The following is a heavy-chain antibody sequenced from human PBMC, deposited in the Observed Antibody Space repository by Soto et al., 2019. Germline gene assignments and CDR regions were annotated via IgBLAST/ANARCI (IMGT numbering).Heavy chain of an antibody. CDR1: GYTFTSCY. D-gene: IGHD1-26*01. CDR3: ARVARRSGSYGHFDY. V-gene: IGHV1-46*01. J-gene: IGHJ4*02. CDR2: IDPSGGST. Sequence: ASVKVSCKASGYTFTSCYMHWVRQAPGQGLEWMGIIDPSGGSTSCAQKFQGRVTMTRDTSTSTVYMELSSLRSEDTAVYYCARVARRSGSYGHFDYWGQGTLVTVSS.